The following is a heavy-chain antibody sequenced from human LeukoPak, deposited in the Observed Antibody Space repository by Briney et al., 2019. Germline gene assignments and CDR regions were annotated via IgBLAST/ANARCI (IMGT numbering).Heavy chain of an antibody. CDR1: GGSISSGSYY. V-gene: IGHV4-61*02. J-gene: IGHJ4*02. Sequence: SETLSLTCTVSGGSISSGSYYWSWIRQPAGKGLEWIGRIYTSGSTNYNPSLKSRVTISVDTSKNQFSLKLSSVTAADTAVYYCARVPMGRGYYLDYWGQGTLVTVSS. D-gene: IGHD3-10*01. CDR2: IYTSGST. CDR3: ARVPMGRGYYLDY.